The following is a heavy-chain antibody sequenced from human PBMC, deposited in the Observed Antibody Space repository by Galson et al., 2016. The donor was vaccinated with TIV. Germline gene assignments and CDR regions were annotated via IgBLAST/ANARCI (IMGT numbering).Heavy chain of an antibody. Sequence: SLRLSCAASGFTIIDYYMTWIRQAPGKGLEWLSYINYGGSPKYDADSMKGRLTISRDIAKNSIYLDMSGLRAEDTALYYCARYSGQYYAMDVWGQGTTVTVSS. D-gene: IGHD1-26*01. V-gene: IGHV3-11*01. J-gene: IGHJ6*02. CDR1: GFTIIDYY. CDR2: INYGGSPK. CDR3: ARYSGQYYAMDV.